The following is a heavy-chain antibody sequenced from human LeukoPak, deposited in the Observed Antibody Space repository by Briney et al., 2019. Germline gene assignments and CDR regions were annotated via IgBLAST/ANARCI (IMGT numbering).Heavy chain of an antibody. CDR2: ISGSGGST. CDR1: GFPFSSYA. D-gene: IGHD2-21*02. J-gene: IGHJ4*02. Sequence: GSLRLSCAASGFPFSSYAMSWVRQAPGKGLEWVSAISGSGGSTYYADSVKGRFTISRDNSKNTLYLQMNSLRAEDTAVYYCAEAYCGGDCSLPSDYWGQGTLVTVSS. V-gene: IGHV3-23*01. CDR3: AEAYCGGDCSLPSDY.